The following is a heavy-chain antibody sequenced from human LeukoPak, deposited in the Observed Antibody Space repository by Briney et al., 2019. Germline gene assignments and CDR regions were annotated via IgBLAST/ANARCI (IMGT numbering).Heavy chain of an antibody. CDR3: LRDAIEAAGTGG. Sequence: GASVKVSCKASGYTFTDYYMHWVRQAPGQGLEWMGWINPKSGGTNYAQNFQGWVTMTRDTSISTAYMELSGLRSDDRAVYYCLRDAIEAAGTGGWGQGTLVTVSS. CDR1: GYTFTDYY. CDR2: INPKSGGT. D-gene: IGHD6-13*01. J-gene: IGHJ4*02. V-gene: IGHV1-2*04.